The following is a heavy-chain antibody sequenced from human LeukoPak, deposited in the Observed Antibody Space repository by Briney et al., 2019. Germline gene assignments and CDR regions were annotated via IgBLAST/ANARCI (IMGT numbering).Heavy chain of an antibody. D-gene: IGHD6-13*01. J-gene: IGHJ4*02. CDR2: ISGSGGST. Sequence: GGSLRLSCAASGFTFSSYGMSWVRQAPGKGLEWVSVISGSGGSTYYADSVKGRFTISRDNSKKTLYLQMNSLRAEDTAVYYCARDPDLESSWFFDYWGQGTLVTVSS. V-gene: IGHV3-23*01. CDR1: GFTFSSYG. CDR3: ARDPDLESSWFFDY.